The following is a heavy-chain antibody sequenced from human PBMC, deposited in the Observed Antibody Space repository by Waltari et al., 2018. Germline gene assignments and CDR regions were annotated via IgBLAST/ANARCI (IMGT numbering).Heavy chain of an antibody. CDR3: ARESMGWVAATHAPDY. V-gene: IGHV4-34*01. D-gene: IGHD2-15*01. J-gene: IGHJ4*02. CDR1: GGSFSCYY. Sequence: QVQLQQWGAGLLKPSETLSLTCTVYGGSFSCYYWSWIRQPPGKGLEWIGEINHSGSTNYNPSLKSRVTISVDTSKNQFSLKLSSVTAADTAVYYCARESMGWVAATHAPDYWGQGTLVTVSS. CDR2: INHSGST.